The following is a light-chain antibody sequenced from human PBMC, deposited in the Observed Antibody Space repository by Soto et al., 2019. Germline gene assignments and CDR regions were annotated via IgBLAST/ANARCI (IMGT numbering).Light chain of an antibody. Sequence: QSVLTQPPSASGTPGQRVTISCSGSSSNIGSKYVYWYQQLPGTAPKLLIYRNDQRPSGVPDRFSGSKSGTSASLAISGLRSEDEADYHCAAWDGSLSGWVFGGGTKVTVL. J-gene: IGLJ3*02. CDR1: SSNIGSKY. CDR3: AAWDGSLSGWV. V-gene: IGLV1-47*01. CDR2: RND.